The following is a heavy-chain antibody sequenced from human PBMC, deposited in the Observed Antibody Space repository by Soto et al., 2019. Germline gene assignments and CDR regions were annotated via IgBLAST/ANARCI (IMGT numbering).Heavy chain of an antibody. CDR3: ARGMPGILTGYYNPYYYGMDV. CDR2: ISAYNGNT. Sequence: ASVKVSCKASGYTFTSYGISWVRQAPGQGLEWMGWISAYNGNTNYAQKLQGRVTMTTDTSTSTAYMELRSLRSDDTAVYYGARGMPGILTGYYNPYYYGMDVWGQGTTVTVSS. J-gene: IGHJ6*02. CDR1: GYTFTSYG. V-gene: IGHV1-18*04. D-gene: IGHD3-9*01.